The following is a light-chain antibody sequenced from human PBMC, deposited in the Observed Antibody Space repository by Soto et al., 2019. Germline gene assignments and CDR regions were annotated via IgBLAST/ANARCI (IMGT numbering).Light chain of an antibody. V-gene: IGKV3-20*01. CDR2: GTS. CDR3: QQDGSSHPMT. J-gene: IGKJ5*01. Sequence: EIVLTQSPGTLSLSPGERATLSCRASQSLSSNHLGWYFAWYQQNPGQTPRLVIYGTSSRATGIPDRLSGSGSGTDSTLTISRLEPEDFAVYYCQQDGSSHPMTFGQGTRLEIK. CDR1: QSLSSNH.